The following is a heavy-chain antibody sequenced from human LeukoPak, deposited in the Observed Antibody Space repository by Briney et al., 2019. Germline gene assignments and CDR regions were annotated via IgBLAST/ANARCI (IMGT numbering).Heavy chain of an antibody. J-gene: IGHJ4*02. CDR3: ARDPYCSVGICYSDY. D-gene: IGHD2-15*01. Sequence: GGSLRLSCAASGFTFSSYAMDWVRQAPGKGLEFVSGISANGIGTHYANSVKGRFTISRDNSKNTLYLQMGSLRAEDMAVYYCARDPYCSVGICYSDYWGQGTLVTVSS. V-gene: IGHV3-64*01. CDR2: ISANGIGT. CDR1: GFTFSSYA.